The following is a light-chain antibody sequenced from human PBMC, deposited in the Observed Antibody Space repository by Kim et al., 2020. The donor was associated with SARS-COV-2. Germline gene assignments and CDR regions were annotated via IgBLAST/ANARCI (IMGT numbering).Light chain of an antibody. CDR3: QQYYSTPLT. Sequence: DIVMTQSPDSLAVSLGERATINCKSSQSILYSSNNKNYLAWYQQKPGQPRKLLIYWASTRESGVPDRFSGSGSGTDFTLTISSLQAEDVAVYYCQQYYSTPLTFGGGTKVEIK. CDR2: WAS. J-gene: IGKJ4*01. CDR1: QSILYSSNNKNY. V-gene: IGKV4-1*01.